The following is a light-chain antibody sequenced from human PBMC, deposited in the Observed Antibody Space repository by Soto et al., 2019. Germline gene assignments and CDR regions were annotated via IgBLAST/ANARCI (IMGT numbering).Light chain of an antibody. CDR2: DVS. Sequence: IQMTQSPSSLSASVGDRVTVTCRASQGIGTYLVWYQQKRGKAPKLLMFDVSNLESGVPSRCSGSGSGTEFTLTISSVHSDDFATYYCQQYDYSRTFGQGTKVDIK. J-gene: IGKJ1*01. CDR3: QQYDYSRT. CDR1: QGIGTY. V-gene: IGKV1D-13*01.